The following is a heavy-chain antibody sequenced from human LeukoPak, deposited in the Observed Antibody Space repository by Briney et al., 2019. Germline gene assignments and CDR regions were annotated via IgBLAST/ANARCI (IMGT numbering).Heavy chain of an antibody. CDR1: GFTFSSYA. CDR3: AKDTPTVVVPAGVFDY. Sequence: PGGSLRLSCAASGFTFSSYAMSWVRQAPGKGLEWVSAISGSGGSTYYADSVKGRFTISRDNSKNTLYLQMNSLRAEDTAVYYCAKDTPTVVVPAGVFDYWGQGTLVTVSS. J-gene: IGHJ4*02. D-gene: IGHD2-2*01. CDR2: ISGSGGST. V-gene: IGHV3-23*01.